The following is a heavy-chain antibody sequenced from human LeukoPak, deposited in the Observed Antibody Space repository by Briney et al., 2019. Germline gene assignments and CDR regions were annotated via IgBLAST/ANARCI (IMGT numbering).Heavy chain of an antibody. D-gene: IGHD5-18*01. CDR3: AKVGVRGYSTPPRNGFDY. Sequence: GGSLRLSCAASGFTFSSYAMSWVRQAPGKGLEWVSAISGSGGSTYYADSVKGRFTISRDNSKNPLYLQMNSLRAEDTAVYYCAKVGVRGYSTPPRNGFDYWGQGTLVTVSS. CDR2: ISGSGGST. J-gene: IGHJ4*02. V-gene: IGHV3-23*01. CDR1: GFTFSSYA.